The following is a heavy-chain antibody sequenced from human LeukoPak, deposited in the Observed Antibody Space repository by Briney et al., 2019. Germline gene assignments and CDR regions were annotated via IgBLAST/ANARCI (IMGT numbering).Heavy chain of an antibody. CDR2: IYDSGST. CDR1: GGSISSYY. J-gene: IGHJ4*02. CDR3: ARDSSGWYGQIDY. V-gene: IGHV4-59*01. D-gene: IGHD6-19*01. Sequence: SETLSLTCTVSGGSISSYYWNWIRQPPGKGLEWIGYIYDSGSTNYNPSLKSRVTISVDTSKNQFSLKLRSVTAADTAVYYCARDSSGWYGQIDYWGQGTLVTVSS.